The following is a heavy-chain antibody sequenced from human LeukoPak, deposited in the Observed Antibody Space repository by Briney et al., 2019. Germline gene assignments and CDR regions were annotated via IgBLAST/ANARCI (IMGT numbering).Heavy chain of an antibody. J-gene: IGHJ4*02. Sequence: PSETLSLTCAVYGGSFSGYYWSWIRQPPGKGLEWIGEINHSGSTNYNPSLKSRVTISVDTSKNQFSLKLSSVTAADTAVYYRARGGFNRDGYNYAFDYWGQGTLVTVSS. CDR3: ARGGFNRDGYNYAFDY. CDR2: INHSGST. V-gene: IGHV4-34*01. D-gene: IGHD5-12*01. CDR1: GGSFSGYY.